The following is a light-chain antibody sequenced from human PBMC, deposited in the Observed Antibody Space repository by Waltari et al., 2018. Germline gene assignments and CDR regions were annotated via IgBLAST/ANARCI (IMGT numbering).Light chain of an antibody. J-gene: IGLJ3*02. CDR2: GNS. Sequence: QSVLTQPPAVSGAAGQRGTITCTGTSPNIGAGSDVPWYQHLPGIAPKPLTYGNSNRPSGVPDRFSGSKSGTSASLAITGLQAEDEADYYCQSYDSSLSGWMFGGGTKLTVL. CDR3: QSYDSSLSGWM. V-gene: IGLV1-40*01. CDR1: SPNIGAGSD.